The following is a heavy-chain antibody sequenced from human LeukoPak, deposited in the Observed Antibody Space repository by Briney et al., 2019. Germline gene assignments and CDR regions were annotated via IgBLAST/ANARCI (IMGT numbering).Heavy chain of an antibody. J-gene: IGHJ4*02. CDR3: TTLGFHLDS. Sequence: GGSLTLSCLASGFAFSSYEMNWVRQAPGKGLEWVSYIAGSDTTTYYADSVKGRFTIFRDNAKNSLYLQMNSLRAEDTALYYCTTLGFHLDSWGQGTLATVSS. V-gene: IGHV3-48*03. CDR1: GFAFSSYE. D-gene: IGHD3-10*01. CDR2: IAGSDTTT.